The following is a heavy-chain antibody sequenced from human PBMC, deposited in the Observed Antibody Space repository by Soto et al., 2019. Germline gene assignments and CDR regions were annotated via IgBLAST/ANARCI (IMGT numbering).Heavy chain of an antibody. CDR1: GFTFSIYT. J-gene: IGHJ4*02. CDR3: AKDFTHDSRWDIDY. Sequence: EVQLLESGGGLVQPAGSLRLSCAASGFTFSIYTMSWSRQAPGKGLEWVSSIYGNGRSTFYSASVKGRFTISRDNSGNSVYLQRSNLRDEDTAIYYCAKDFTHDSRWDIDYWGQGSLVTVAS. V-gene: IGHV3-23*01. D-gene: IGHD1-26*01. CDR2: IYGNGRST.